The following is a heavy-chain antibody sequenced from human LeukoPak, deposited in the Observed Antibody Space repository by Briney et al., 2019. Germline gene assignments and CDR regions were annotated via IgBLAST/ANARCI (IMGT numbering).Heavy chain of an antibody. CDR2: ISANGGST. D-gene: IGHD5-24*01. CDR1: GFTFSSYA. Sequence: GGSLRLSCGASGFTFSSYAMSWVRQAPGKGLEWVSAISANGGSTYYADSAKGRFTISRDNSKNTVYLQMNSLRAEDTAVYYCAKDEKGRWYGAVPSFFDYWGQGTLVTVSS. V-gene: IGHV3-23*01. CDR3: AKDEKGRWYGAVPSFFDY. J-gene: IGHJ4*02.